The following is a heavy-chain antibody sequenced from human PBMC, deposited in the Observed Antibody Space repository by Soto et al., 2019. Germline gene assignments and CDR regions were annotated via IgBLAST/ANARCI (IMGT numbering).Heavy chain of an antibody. CDR2: ISYDGSNK. CDR3: ARDQGSLEWLRYGMDV. CDR1: GFTFSSYA. D-gene: IGHD3-3*01. Sequence: QVQLVESGGGVVRPGRSLRLSCAASGFTFSSYAMHWVRQAPGKGLEWVAVISYDGSNKYYADSVKGRFTISRDNSKNTLYLQMNSLRAEDTAVYYCARDQGSLEWLRYGMDVWGQGTTVTVSS. J-gene: IGHJ6*02. V-gene: IGHV3-30-3*01.